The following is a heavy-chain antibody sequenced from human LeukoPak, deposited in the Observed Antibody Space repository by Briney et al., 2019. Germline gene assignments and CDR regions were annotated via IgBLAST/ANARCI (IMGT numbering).Heavy chain of an antibody. CDR2: ISGSSTYT. CDR1: GFTFSDYY. J-gene: IGHJ4*02. Sequence: GGSLRLSCASSGFTFSDYYMSWIRQAPGKGLEWVSHISGSSTYTNYADSLKGRFTISRDNTENSLYLQMNSLGAEDTAVYYCARYGADCFDYWGQGTLVTVSS. CDR3: ARYGADCFDY. V-gene: IGHV3-11*06. D-gene: IGHD4/OR15-4a*01.